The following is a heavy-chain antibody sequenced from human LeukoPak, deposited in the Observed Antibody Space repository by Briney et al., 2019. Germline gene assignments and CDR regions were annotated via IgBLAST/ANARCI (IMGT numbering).Heavy chain of an antibody. V-gene: IGHV1-8*01. Sequence: ASVKVSCKASGYTFTSYDINWVRQAHGQGLEWMGWMNPNSGNTGYAQKFQGRVTMTRTTSISTAYMELSSLRSEDTAVYYCARGGYSSSWYHRGYMDVWGKGTTVTISS. CDR2: MNPNSGNT. CDR3: ARGGYSSSWYHRGYMDV. J-gene: IGHJ6*03. D-gene: IGHD6-13*01. CDR1: GYTFTSYD.